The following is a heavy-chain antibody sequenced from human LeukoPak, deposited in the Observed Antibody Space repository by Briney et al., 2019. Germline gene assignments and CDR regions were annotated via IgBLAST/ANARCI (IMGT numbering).Heavy chain of an antibody. CDR3: ARDQGRITMVRGVRGAFDI. J-gene: IGHJ3*02. CDR2: ISAYNGNT. D-gene: IGHD3-10*01. CDR1: GYTFTSYG. V-gene: IGHV1-18*01. Sequence: GASVKVSCKASGYTFTSYGISWVRHAPGQGLEWMGWISAYNGNTNYAQKLQGRDTMTTDTSTSTAYMELRRLRSDDTAVYYCARDQGRITMVRGVRGAFDIWGQGTMVTVSS.